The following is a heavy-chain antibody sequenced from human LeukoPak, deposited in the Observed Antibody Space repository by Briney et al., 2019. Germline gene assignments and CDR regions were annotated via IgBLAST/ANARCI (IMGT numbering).Heavy chain of an antibody. V-gene: IGHV3-30*04. CDR2: ISYDGSNK. Sequence: TGGSLRLSCAASGFTFSSYAMHWVRQAPGKGLEWVAVISYDGSNKYYADSVKGRFTISRDNSKNTLYLQMNSLRAEDTAVYYCARDMYSGPLPGRFDYWGQGTLVTVSS. CDR1: GFTFSSYA. D-gene: IGHD1-26*01. CDR3: ARDMYSGPLPGRFDY. J-gene: IGHJ4*02.